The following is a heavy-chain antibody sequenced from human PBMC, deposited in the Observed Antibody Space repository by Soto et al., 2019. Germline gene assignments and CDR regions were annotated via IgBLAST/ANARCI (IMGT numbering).Heavy chain of an antibody. CDR1: GGSISSSSYY. J-gene: IGHJ6*03. Sequence: PSETLSLTCTVSGGSISSSSYYWGWIRQPPGTGLEWIGSIYYSGSTYYNPSLKSRVTISVDTSKNQFSLKLSSVTAADTAVYCCARLGYCSGGSCWDYYYYYMDVWGKGTTVTVSS. V-gene: IGHV4-39*01. D-gene: IGHD2-15*01. CDR3: ARLGYCSGGSCWDYYYYYMDV. CDR2: IYYSGST.